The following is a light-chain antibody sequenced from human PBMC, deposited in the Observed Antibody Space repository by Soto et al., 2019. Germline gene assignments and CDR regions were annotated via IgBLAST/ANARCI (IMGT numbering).Light chain of an antibody. V-gene: IGKV3-15*01. CDR2: GAS. J-gene: IGKJ4*01. Sequence: EIVMTQSPATLSVSPGERATLSCSASQSVSSNLAWYQQKPGQAPRLLIYGASTRATCIPARFSGSGSGTEFTLTISSLQSEDFAVYYCQQYNNWPLTLGGGTKVEIK. CDR3: QQYNNWPLT. CDR1: QSVSSN.